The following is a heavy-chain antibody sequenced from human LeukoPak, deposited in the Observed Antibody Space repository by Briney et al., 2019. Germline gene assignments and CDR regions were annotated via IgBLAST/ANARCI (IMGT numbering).Heavy chain of an antibody. J-gene: IGHJ4*02. D-gene: IGHD3-16*01. CDR3: ARGFSEGTARPWGNYFDY. V-gene: IGHV3-33*01. CDR1: GFTFSSYG. CDR2: IWYDGSNK. Sequence: GGSLRPSCAASGFTFSSYGMHWVRQAPGKGLEWVAVIWYDGSNKYYADSVKGRFTISRDNSKNTLYLQMNSLRAEDTAVYYCARGFSEGTARPWGNYFDYWGQGTLVTVSS.